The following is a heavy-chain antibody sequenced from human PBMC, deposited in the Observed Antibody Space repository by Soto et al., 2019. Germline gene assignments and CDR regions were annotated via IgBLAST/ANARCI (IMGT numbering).Heavy chain of an antibody. V-gene: IGHV4-4*02. D-gene: IGHD3-22*01. CDR1: GGSISSSNW. J-gene: IGHJ6*02. CDR2: IYHSGST. CDR3: ARFPYDSSGYLYYYYGMDV. Sequence: QVQLQESGPGLVKPSGTLSLTCAVSGGSISSSNWWSWVRQPPGEGLEWIGEIYHSGSTNYNPSRKSRVTISVDKPKNQSSLKLSAVTAADTAVYYCARFPYDSSGYLYYYYGMDVWGQGTTVTVSS.